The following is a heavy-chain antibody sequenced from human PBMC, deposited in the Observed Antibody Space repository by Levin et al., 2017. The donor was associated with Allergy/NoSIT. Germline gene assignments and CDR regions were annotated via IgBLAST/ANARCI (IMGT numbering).Heavy chain of an antibody. CDR1: GFTFSSYA. V-gene: IGHV3-23*01. Sequence: GESLKISCAASGFTFSSYAMSWVRQAPGKGLEWVSAISGSGGSTYYADSVKGRFTISRDNSKNTLYLQMNSLRAEDTAVYYCAKDMMGMTTVTTFDYWGQGTLVTVSS. CDR2: ISGSGGST. CDR3: AKDMMGMTTVTTFDY. J-gene: IGHJ4*02. D-gene: IGHD4-11*01.